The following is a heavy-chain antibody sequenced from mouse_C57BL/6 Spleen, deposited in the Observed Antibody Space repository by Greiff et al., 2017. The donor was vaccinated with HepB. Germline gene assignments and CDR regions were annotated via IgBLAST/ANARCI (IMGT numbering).Heavy chain of an antibody. CDR1: GYTFTDYE. CDR2: NDPETGGT. D-gene: IGHD2-4*01. V-gene: IGHV1-15*01. Sequence: QVQLQQSGAELVRPGASVTLSCKASGYTFTDYEMHWVKQTPVHGLEWIGANDPETGGTAYNQKFKGKAILTADKSSSTAYMELRSLTSEDSAVYYCTKIYYDYWYYFDYWGQGTTLTVSS. J-gene: IGHJ2*01. CDR3: TKIYYDYWYYFDY.